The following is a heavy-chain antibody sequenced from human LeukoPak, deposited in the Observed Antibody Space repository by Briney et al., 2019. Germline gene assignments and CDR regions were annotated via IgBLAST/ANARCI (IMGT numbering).Heavy chain of an antibody. D-gene: IGHD6-25*01. CDR3: LRDAQRPRLTPDY. J-gene: IGHJ4*02. CDR2: ISTYNGDV. V-gene: IGHV1-18*01. CDR1: GYTFNTYG. Sequence: ASVKVSCKASGYTFNTYGISWVRQAPGQGLEWMGWISTYNGDVIYVQNLQGRVTMTTDTSTSTAYMELMSLRSDDTAVYYSLRDAQRPRLTPDYWGQGTLVTVSS.